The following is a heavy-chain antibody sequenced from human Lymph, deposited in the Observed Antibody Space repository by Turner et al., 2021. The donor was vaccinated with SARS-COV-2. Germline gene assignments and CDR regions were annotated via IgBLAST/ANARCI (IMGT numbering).Heavy chain of an antibody. CDR3: ARHQGSTSGYDHGMNV. CDR2: FYKIGSI. J-gene: IGHJ6*02. Sequence: QVQLQESGPGLVRPSETLSLPCTVSGGSISSTSWSWIRQSPGRGLEWIGYFYKIGSIDYNPTLRSRVTISVDTSKNQLSLNLISVTAADTAVYYCARHQGSTSGYDHGMNVWGQGTAVIVS. D-gene: IGHD1-1*01. V-gene: IGHV4-59*08. CDR1: GGSISSTS.